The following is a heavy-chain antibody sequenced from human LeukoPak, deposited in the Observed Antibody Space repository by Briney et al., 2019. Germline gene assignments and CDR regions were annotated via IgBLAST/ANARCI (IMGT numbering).Heavy chain of an antibody. V-gene: IGHV1-46*01. CDR2: INPSGGST. Sequence: ASVKVSCKASGYTFTSYYMHWVRQPPGQGLEWMGIINPSGGSTSYAQKFQGRVTMTRDMSTSTVYMELSSLRSEDTAVYYCGREGAGGSPFDYWGQGTLVTVSS. D-gene: IGHD3-10*01. CDR1: GYTFTSYY. J-gene: IGHJ4*02. CDR3: GREGAGGSPFDY.